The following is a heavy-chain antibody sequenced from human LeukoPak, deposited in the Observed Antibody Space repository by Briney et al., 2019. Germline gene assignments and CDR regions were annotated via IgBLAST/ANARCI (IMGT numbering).Heavy chain of an antibody. CDR3: ARDWDTAMVTSMGY. CDR2: ISAYNGNT. J-gene: IGHJ4*02. Sequence: GSSVKVSCKASGGTFSSYAISWVRQAPGQGLEWMGWISAYNGNTNYAQKLQGRVTMTTDTSTSTAYMELRSLRSDDTAVYYCARDWDTAMVTSMGYWGQGTLVTVSS. V-gene: IGHV1-18*01. D-gene: IGHD5-18*01. CDR1: GGTFSSYA.